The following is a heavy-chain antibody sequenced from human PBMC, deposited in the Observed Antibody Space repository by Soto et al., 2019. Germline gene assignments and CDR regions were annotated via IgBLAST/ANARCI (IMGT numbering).Heavy chain of an antibody. CDR3: ARSEEESDDYDYGMDV. Sequence: SQTLSLTCVGSGDTVSSNSVAWNWVRQSPSRGLEWLGRTYYRSRWYSDYAVSVRSRIDINADTSKNQVSLQLNSVAPEDTAVYYCARSEEESDDYDYGMDVWGQGTTVTVSS. CDR2: TYYRSRWYS. D-gene: IGHD3-10*01. V-gene: IGHV6-1*01. J-gene: IGHJ6*02. CDR1: GDTVSSNSVA.